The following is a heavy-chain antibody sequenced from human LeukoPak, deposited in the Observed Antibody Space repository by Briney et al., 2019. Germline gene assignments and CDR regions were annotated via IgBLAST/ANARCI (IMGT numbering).Heavy chain of an antibody. J-gene: IGHJ3*02. Sequence: PSETLSLTCTVSSGSIRSYYWSWIRQPPGKGLEWIGYIYYSGSTNYNPSLKGRVTISVDTSKNQFSLKLSSVTAADTAVYYCARELRNAFDIWGQGTMVTVSS. CDR1: SGSIRSYY. CDR3: ARELRNAFDI. CDR2: IYYSGST. V-gene: IGHV4-59*12.